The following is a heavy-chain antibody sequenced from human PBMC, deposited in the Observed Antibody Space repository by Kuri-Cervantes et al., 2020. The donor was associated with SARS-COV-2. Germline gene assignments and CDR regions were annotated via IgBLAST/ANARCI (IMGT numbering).Heavy chain of an antibody. D-gene: IGHD3-10*01. V-gene: IGHV1-2*02. CDR3: ARGNGSGSGGWFDP. CDR1: GYTFTGYY. J-gene: IGHJ5*02. Sequence: GESLKISCKASGYTFTGYYMHWVRQAPGQGLEWMGWINPNSGGTNYAQKFQGRVTMTRDTSISTAYMELSRLRSDDTAVYYCARGNGSGSGGWFDPWGQGTLVTVSS. CDR2: INPNSGGT.